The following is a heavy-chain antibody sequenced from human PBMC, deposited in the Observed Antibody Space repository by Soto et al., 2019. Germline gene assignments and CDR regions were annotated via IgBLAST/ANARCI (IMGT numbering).Heavy chain of an antibody. CDR2: IIPSFGTA. D-gene: IGHD6-13*01. CDR1: GGTFSSYA. J-gene: IGHJ6*02. V-gene: IGHV1-69*12. CDR3: ARDLFGIAAAGTYPDYYYYGMDV. Sequence: QVQLVQSGAEVKKPGSSVKVSCKASGGTFSSYAISWVRQAPGQVLEWMGGIIPSFGTANYAQKFQGRVTITADESTSTAYMELSSLRSEDTAVYYCARDLFGIAAAGTYPDYYYYGMDVWGQGTTVTVSS.